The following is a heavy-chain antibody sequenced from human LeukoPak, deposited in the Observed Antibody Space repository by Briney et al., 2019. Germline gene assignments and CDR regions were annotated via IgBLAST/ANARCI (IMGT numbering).Heavy chain of an antibody. J-gene: IGHJ5*02. CDR1: GFNFSYYA. CDR2: IWFDGSNE. V-gene: IGHV3-33*01. Sequence: GGSLRLSCTASGFNFSYYAMHWVRQAPGKGLAWVALIWFDGSNEYYEDSVKGRFTISRDNSKNTLYLQMNSLRAEDTAVYYCARYLWFGEFLNWFDPWGQGTLVTVSS. CDR3: ARYLWFGEFLNWFDP. D-gene: IGHD3-10*01.